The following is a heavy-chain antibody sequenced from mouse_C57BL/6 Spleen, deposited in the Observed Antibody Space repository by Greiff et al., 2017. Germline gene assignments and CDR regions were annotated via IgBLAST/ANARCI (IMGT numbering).Heavy chain of an antibody. J-gene: IGHJ4*01. V-gene: IGHV1-76*01. Sequence: QVQLKESGAELVRPGASVKLSCKASGYTFTDYYINWVKQRPGQGLEWIARIYPGSGNTYYNEKFKGKATLTAEKSSSTAYMQLSSLTSEDSAVYFCARKFGSSLSMDYWGQGTSVTVSS. CDR3: ARKFGSSLSMDY. D-gene: IGHD1-1*01. CDR2: IYPGSGNT. CDR1: GYTFTDYY.